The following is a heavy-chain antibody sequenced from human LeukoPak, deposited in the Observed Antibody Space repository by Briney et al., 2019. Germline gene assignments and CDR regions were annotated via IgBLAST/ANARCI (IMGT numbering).Heavy chain of an antibody. CDR2: IGGSNYYRGST. CDR3: ARRYYYDSSGSSAFDI. Sequence: PSETLSLTCTVSGASISSSAYYWGWIRQPPGKGLEWIGSIGGSNYYRGSTYYNPSLKSRVTISVDTSKNQFSLKLSSVTAADTAVYYCARRYYYDSSGSSAFDIWGQGTMVTVSS. D-gene: IGHD3-22*01. CDR1: GASISSSAYY. J-gene: IGHJ3*02. V-gene: IGHV4-39*01.